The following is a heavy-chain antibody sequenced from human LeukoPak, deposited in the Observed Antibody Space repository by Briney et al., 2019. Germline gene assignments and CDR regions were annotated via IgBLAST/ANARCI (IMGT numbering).Heavy chain of an antibody. V-gene: IGHV4-59*01. D-gene: IGHD4-17*01. CDR1: GGSISGSY. CDR2: MYNSGST. J-gene: IGHJ4*02. CDR3: ARGNASYGDYGY. Sequence: SETLSLTCTVSGGSISGSYWSWIRQPPGKGLEWIAYMYNSGSTNYNPSLKSRVTISIDTSKNQFSLKLSSLTAADTAIYYCARGNASYGDYGYWGQGILVTVSS.